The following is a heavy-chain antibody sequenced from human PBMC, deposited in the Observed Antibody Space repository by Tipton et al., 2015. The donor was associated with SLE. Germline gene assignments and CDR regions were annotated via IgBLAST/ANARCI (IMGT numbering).Heavy chain of an antibody. Sequence: LRLSCAVYGGSFSGYYWNWIRQPPGKGLEWIGEVNHSGSTNCNPSLKSRVTISVDTSKNQFSLKLSSVTAADTAVYYCARAYNSGWPHYSHSGMDVWGQGTTVTVSS. D-gene: IGHD6-19*01. CDR3: ARAYNSGWPHYSHSGMDV. CDR1: GGSFSGYY. CDR2: VNHSGST. V-gene: IGHV4-34*01. J-gene: IGHJ6*02.